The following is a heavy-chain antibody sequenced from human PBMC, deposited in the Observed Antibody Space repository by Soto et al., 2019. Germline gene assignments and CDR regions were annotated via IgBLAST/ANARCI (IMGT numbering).Heavy chain of an antibody. CDR2: ISAYNGNT. D-gene: IGHD3-3*01. CDR3: ARQEWNRLFHTDFDD. V-gene: IGHV1-18*01. CDR1: GYTFTSYG. Sequence: GASVKVSCKASGYTFTSYGISWVRQAPGQGLEWMGWISAYNGNTNYAQKLQGRVTMTTDTSTSTAYMELRSLRSDDTAVYYCARQEWNRLFHTDFDDWGQGTLVTGSS. J-gene: IGHJ4*02.